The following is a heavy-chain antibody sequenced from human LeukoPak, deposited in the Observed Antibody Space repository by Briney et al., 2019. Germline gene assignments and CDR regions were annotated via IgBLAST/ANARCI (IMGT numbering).Heavy chain of an antibody. CDR3: IKDRTGTYSFDY. CDR2: TSGGAT. D-gene: IGHD7-27*01. J-gene: IGHJ4*02. V-gene: IGHV3-64D*09. CDR1: GFTLSSYS. Sequence: PGGSLRLSCSASGFTLSSYSMHWVRQAPGKGLEYVSTSGGATYYADSVKGRFTISRDNAKNTLHLQMSSLRAEDTAVYYCIKDRTGTYSFDYWGQGTLVTVSS.